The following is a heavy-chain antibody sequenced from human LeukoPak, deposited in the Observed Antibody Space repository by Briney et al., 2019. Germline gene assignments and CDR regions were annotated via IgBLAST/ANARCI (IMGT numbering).Heavy chain of an antibody. V-gene: IGHV3-23*01. CDR1: GFTFSSYA. Sequence: QPGGSLRLSCAASGFTFSSYAMSWVRQAPGKGLEWVSAISGSGGSTYYADSVKGRFTISRDNSKNTLYLQMNSLRAEDTAVYYCAKDQGGTMIVVVSIDYWGQGTLVTVSS. J-gene: IGHJ4*02. CDR3: AKDQGGTMIVVVSIDY. D-gene: IGHD3-22*01. CDR2: ISGSGGST.